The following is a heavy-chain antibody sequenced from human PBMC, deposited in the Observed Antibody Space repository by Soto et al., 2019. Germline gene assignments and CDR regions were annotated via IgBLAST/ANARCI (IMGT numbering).Heavy chain of an antibody. V-gene: IGHV3-33*01. J-gene: IGHJ6*02. CDR2: IWYDGSNK. D-gene: IGHD4-17*01. Sequence: QVQLVESGGGVVQPGRSLRLSCAASGFTFSSYGMHWVRQAPGKGLEWVAVIWYDGSNKYYADSVKGRFTISRDNSKNTMHLKMNSLRAAHTAVYYCARDDGDYAPQYGMDVWGQGTTVTASS. CDR1: GFTFSSYG. CDR3: ARDDGDYAPQYGMDV.